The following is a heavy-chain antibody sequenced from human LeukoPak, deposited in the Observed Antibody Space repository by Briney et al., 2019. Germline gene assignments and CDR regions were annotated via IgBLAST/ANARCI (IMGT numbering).Heavy chain of an antibody. CDR1: GYTFTSYD. D-gene: IGHD1-26*01. Sequence: ASVKVSCKASGYTFTSYDINWVRQATGQGLEWMGWMNPNSGNTGYAQKFQGRVTMTRNTSISTAYMELSSLRSEDMAVYYCARVYYNHYYYYYMDVWGKGTTVTISS. J-gene: IGHJ6*03. V-gene: IGHV1-8*01. CDR2: MNPNSGNT. CDR3: ARVYYNHYYYYYMDV.